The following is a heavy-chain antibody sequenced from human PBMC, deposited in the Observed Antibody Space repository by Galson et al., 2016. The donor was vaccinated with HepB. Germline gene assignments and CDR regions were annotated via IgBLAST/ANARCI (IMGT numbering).Heavy chain of an antibody. J-gene: IGHJ5*02. V-gene: IGHV1-3*01. CDR2: INAGSGNT. CDR3: ARVAVPADVNLFDP. D-gene: IGHD2-2*01. CDR1: GYTFTSYA. Sequence: SVKVSCKASGYTFTSYAIHWVRQAPGQRLEWMGWINAGSGNTKYSQTFQGRVTITRDTFASTAYMELSSLRSEDTAVYYCARVAVPADVNLFDPWGQGTLATVSS.